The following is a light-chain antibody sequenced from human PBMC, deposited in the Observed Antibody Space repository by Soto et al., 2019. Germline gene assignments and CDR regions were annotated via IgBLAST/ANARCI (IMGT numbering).Light chain of an antibody. J-gene: IGKJ1*01. Sequence: EIVLTQSPATLSLSPGERATLSCRASQSISNFLAWFQQKPGQAPRLLINEASTRVAGVPARFSGSGSGTDFTLTISSLEAEDFALYYCQYRFSWTFGQGTRVEI. CDR1: QSISNF. V-gene: IGKV3-11*01. CDR3: QYRFSWT. CDR2: EAS.